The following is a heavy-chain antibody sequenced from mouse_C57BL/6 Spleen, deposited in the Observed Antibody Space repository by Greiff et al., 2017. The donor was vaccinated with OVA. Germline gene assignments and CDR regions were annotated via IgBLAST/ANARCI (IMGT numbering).Heavy chain of an antibody. Sequence: DVQLVESGGGLVQPGGSLKLSCAASGFTFSDYYMYWVRQTPEKRLEWVAYISNGGGSTYYPDTVKGRFTISRDNAKNTLYLQMSRLKSEDTAMYYCARSLYDGYYGFDYWGQGTTLTVSS. D-gene: IGHD2-3*01. J-gene: IGHJ2*01. V-gene: IGHV5-12*01. CDR1: GFTFSDYY. CDR2: ISNGGGST. CDR3: ARSLYDGYYGFDY.